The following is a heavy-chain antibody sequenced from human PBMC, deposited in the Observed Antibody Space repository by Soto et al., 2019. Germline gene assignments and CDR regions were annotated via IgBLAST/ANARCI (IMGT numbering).Heavy chain of an antibody. D-gene: IGHD2-2*01. Sequence: PSETLSLTFTVSGGSISSGGYYWSWIRQHPGKGLEWIGYIYYSGSTSYNPSLKGRVTISVDTSKNQFSLKLSSVTAADTAVYYCARVVSIVVPAAMGWFDPWGQGTLVTVSS. V-gene: IGHV4-31*03. CDR2: IYYSGST. CDR1: GGSISSGGYY. J-gene: IGHJ5*02. CDR3: ARVVSIVVPAAMGWFDP.